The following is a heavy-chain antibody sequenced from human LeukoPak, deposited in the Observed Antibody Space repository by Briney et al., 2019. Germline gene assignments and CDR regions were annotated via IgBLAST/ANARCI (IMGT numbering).Heavy chain of an antibody. CDR1: GFTFSSYN. D-gene: IGHD6-6*01. CDR2: ITDSSTYI. CDR3: ARDTPIAARSVFDY. V-gene: IGHV3-21*01. J-gene: IGHJ4*02. Sequence: GGSLRLSCAASGFTFSSYNMNWVRQAPGKGLEWVSSITDSSTYIYYADSLKGRFTVSRDNAKNSLYLQMNSLRAEDTAVYYCARDTPIAARSVFDYWGQGTLVTVSS.